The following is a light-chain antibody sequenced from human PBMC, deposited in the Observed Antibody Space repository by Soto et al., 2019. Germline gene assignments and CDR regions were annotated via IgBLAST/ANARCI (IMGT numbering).Light chain of an antibody. CDR1: QAIDSW. Sequence: IHMTQSPSSLSASVGHTVTIICRASQAIDSWLAWYQQKPGESPKLLIFTGSLLHSGVPPRFSGSGYGTDFNLTISSLETADFAVYYCQQRSNWLWTFGQGTKVDIK. J-gene: IGKJ1*01. CDR3: QQRSNWLWT. V-gene: IGKV1-12*01. CDR2: TGS.